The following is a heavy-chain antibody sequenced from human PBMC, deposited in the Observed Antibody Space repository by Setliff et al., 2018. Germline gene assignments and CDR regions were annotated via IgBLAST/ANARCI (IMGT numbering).Heavy chain of an antibody. Sequence: SETLSLTCTVSGGSLSSGTYYWGWIRQPPGKGLEWIGRIYYRGDTYYNASLKGRLTISVDTAQNQFSLRLTSVTAADTAVYYCARLPNYVWGSPVDYWGQGTLVTVSS. CDR2: IYYRGDT. CDR3: ARLPNYVWGSPVDY. CDR1: GGSLSSGTYY. J-gene: IGHJ4*02. V-gene: IGHV4-39*01. D-gene: IGHD3-16*01.